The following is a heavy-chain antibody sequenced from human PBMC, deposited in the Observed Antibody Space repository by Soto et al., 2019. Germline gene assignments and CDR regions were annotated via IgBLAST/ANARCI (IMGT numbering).Heavy chain of an antibody. CDR3: AKDRGGMSVLMVYAIHWYFDL. V-gene: IGHV3-23*01. CDR1: GFTFNNYA. Sequence: SGGSLRLSCAASGFTFNNYAISWVRQAPGRGLEWVSAISGSGGSTYYADSVKGRFTISRDNSKNTLYLQMNSLRAEDTAVYYCAKDRGGMSVLMVYAIHWYFDLWGRGTLVTVSS. CDR2: ISGSGGST. J-gene: IGHJ2*01. D-gene: IGHD2-8*01.